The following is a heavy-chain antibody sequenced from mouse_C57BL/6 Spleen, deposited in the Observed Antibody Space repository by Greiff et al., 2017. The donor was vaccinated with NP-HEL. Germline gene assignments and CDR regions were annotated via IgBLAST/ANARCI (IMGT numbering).Heavy chain of an antibody. J-gene: IGHJ4*01. CDR1: GFTFSDYG. CDR3: ARRSYPYAMDY. D-gene: IGHD1-1*01. CDR2: ISSGSSTI. Sequence: DVKLVESGGGLVKPGGSLKLSCAASGFTFSDYGMHWVRQAPEKGLEWVAYISSGSSTIYYADTVKGRFTISRDNAKNTLFLQMTSLRSEDTAMYYCARRSYPYAMDYWGQGTSVTVSS. V-gene: IGHV5-17*01.